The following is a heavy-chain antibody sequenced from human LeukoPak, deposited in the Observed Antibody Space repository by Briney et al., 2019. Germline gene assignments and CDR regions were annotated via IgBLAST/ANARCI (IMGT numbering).Heavy chain of an antibody. D-gene: IGHD2-8*01. CDR2: IHPSSGGT. V-gene: IGHV1-46*01. CDR3: ARDGLYCTNGVCSSDI. Sequence: ASVKVSCKASGYTFTRHYMNWVRQAPGQGLEWMGKIHPSSGGTGYAQKFQGRVTMTRDTSTSTVYMELTSLRSEDTAVYYCARDGLYCTNGVCSSDIWGQGTLVTVSS. CDR1: GYTFTRHY. J-gene: IGHJ3*02.